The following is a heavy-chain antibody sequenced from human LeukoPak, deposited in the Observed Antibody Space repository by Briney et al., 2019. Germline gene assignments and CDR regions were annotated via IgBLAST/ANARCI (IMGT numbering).Heavy chain of an antibody. CDR1: GFTFTDYA. V-gene: IGHV3-30*02. CDR2: IRYDGSEN. CDR3: ARAGSSGYYYMDV. Sequence: QTGGSLRLSCAASGFTFTDYAMTWVRQAPGKGLEWVAFIRYDGSENYYADSVSGRFTISRDNSKNTLYLQMNSLRAGDTAVYYCARAGSSGYYYMDVWGKGTTVTISS. J-gene: IGHJ6*03. D-gene: IGHD6-19*01.